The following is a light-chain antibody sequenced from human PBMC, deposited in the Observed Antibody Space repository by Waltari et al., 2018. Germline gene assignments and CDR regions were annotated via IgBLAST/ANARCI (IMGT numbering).Light chain of an antibody. CDR3: SSYAGYSAVV. CDR2: DVS. J-gene: IGLJ2*01. CDR1: SSDVGGYNY. V-gene: IGLV2-14*03. Sequence: QSALTQPASVSGSPGQSITISCNGTSSDVGGYNYVPWYQHHPGKAPKLIIYDVSRWPSGVSNRFSGSKSGNTASLTISGLQAEDDADYYCSSYAGYSAVVFGGGTKVTVL.